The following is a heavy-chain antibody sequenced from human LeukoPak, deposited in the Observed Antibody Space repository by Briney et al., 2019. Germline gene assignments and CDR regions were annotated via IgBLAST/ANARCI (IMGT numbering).Heavy chain of an antibody. D-gene: IGHD3-10*01. V-gene: IGHV3-11*01. CDR3: ASAALPHYYGSGSSNFDY. CDR2: ISSSGSTI. CDR1: GFTFSDYC. J-gene: IGHJ4*02. Sequence: GGSLRLSCAASGFTFSDYCMSWIRQAPGKGLEWVSYISSSGSTIDYADSVKGRFTISRDNAKNSLYLQMNSLRAEDTAVYYCASAALPHYYGSGSSNFDYWGQGTLVTVSS.